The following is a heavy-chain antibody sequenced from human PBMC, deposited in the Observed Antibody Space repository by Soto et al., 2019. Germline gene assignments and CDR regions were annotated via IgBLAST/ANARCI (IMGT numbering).Heavy chain of an antibody. CDR1: GFTFDDYA. Sequence: EVQLVESGGGLVQPGRSLRLSCAASGFTFDDYAMHWVRQAPGKGLEWVSGISWNSGSIGYADSVKGRFTISRDNAKNSLYLQMNSLRADDTALYYCANLDSSGYYKPPWAFDIWGQGTMVTVSS. CDR3: ANLDSSGYYKPPWAFDI. D-gene: IGHD3-22*01. J-gene: IGHJ3*02. V-gene: IGHV3-9*01. CDR2: ISWNSGSI.